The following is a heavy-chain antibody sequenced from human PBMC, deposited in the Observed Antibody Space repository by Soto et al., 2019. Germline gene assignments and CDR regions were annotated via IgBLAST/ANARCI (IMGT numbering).Heavy chain of an antibody. CDR3: AIEKVGAESVHVFDI. J-gene: IGHJ3*02. D-gene: IGHD1-26*01. CDR1: GFTFSSYW. CDR2: INSDGSST. V-gene: IGHV3-74*01. Sequence: GGSLRLSCAASGFTFSSYWMHWVRQAPGKGLVWVSRINSDGSSTSYADSVKGRFTISRDNAKNTLYLQMNSLRAEDTAVYYCAIEKVGAESVHVFDIWGQGTMVTVSS.